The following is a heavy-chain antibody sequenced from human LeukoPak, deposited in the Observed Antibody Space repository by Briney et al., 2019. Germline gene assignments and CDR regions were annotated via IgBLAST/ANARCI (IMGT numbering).Heavy chain of an antibody. Sequence: KASETLSLTCTVSGGSISSSSYYWGWIRQPPGKGLEWIGSIYYSGSTYYNPSLKSRVTTSVDTSKNQFSLKLSSVTAADTAVYYCARDPGTVVKLWGQGTLVTVSS. D-gene: IGHD4-23*01. V-gene: IGHV4-39*07. CDR1: GGSISSSSYY. CDR3: ARDPGTVVKL. CDR2: IYYSGST. J-gene: IGHJ4*02.